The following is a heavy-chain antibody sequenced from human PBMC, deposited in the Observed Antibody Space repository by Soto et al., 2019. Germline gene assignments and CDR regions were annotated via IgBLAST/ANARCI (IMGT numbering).Heavy chain of an antibody. Sequence: ASVKISSTVSGYTLNELAMHWVRKAPGKGIEWMGGFDPEDGETIYAQKFQGRVTVTEDTSTDTAYMELSSLRSEDTAVYYCATVELVGGVGLRPANFDYWGQGTLVTVSS. CDR2: FDPEDGET. D-gene: IGHD3-10*01. V-gene: IGHV1-24*01. CDR1: GYTLNELA. CDR3: ATVELVGGVGLRPANFDY. J-gene: IGHJ4*02.